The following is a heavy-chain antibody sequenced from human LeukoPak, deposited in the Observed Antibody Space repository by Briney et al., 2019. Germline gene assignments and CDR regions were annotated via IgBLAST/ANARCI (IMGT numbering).Heavy chain of an antibody. CDR1: SRPISTGGYY. J-gene: IGHJ5*02. CDR3: ARDTYYSGGSYYSGNWFDP. CDR2: IFYSGST. V-gene: IGHV4-31*03. D-gene: IGHD2-15*01. Sequence: ASPSLPLPCPVCSRPISTGGYYWSWIRQHPGKGLEWIGFIFYSGSTSYNPSLKSRVTISVDTSKNQFSLKLRSVTAADTAVYYCARDTYYSGGSYYSGNWFDPWGQGTLVTVSS.